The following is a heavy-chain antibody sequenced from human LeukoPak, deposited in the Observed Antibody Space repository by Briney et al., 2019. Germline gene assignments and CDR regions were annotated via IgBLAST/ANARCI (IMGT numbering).Heavy chain of an antibody. CDR2: IIPIFGTA. D-gene: IGHD2-15*01. J-gene: IGHJ5*02. Sequence: GASVKVSCKASGGTFSSYAISWVRQAPGQGLEWMGGIIPIFGTANYAQKFQGRVTITADESTSTAYMELSSLRSEDTAVYYCARDRTEVAATGWFDPWGQGTLVTVSS. CDR1: GGTFSSYA. CDR3: ARDRTEVAATGWFDP. V-gene: IGHV1-69*01.